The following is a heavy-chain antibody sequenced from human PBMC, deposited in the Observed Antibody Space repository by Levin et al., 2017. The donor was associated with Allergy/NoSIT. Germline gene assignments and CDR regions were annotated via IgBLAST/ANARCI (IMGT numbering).Heavy chain of an antibody. CDR1: GGTFSSYV. CDR2: IIPMFGTV. V-gene: IGHV1-69*06. CDR3: ARGAGVVGGIGYYYAMDG. J-gene: IGHJ6*02. D-gene: IGHD2-15*01. Sequence: GASVKVSCKASGGTFSSYVINWVRQAPGQGLEWMGGIIPMFGTVNYAQKFQGRVTITADKSTSTAYMELSSLRSEDTAVYYCARGAGVVGGIGYYYAMDGWGQGTTVTVSS.